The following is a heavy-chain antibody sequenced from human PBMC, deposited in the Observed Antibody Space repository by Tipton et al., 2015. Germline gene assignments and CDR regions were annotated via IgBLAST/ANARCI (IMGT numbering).Heavy chain of an antibody. CDR2: IYYGATT. V-gene: IGHV4-31*03. CDR1: GDSLSRGTYY. Sequence: TLSLTCSVSGDSLSRGTYYWTWIRQHPGKGLEWIGYIYYGATTYYNPSLKSRLTISLDRSKSHFSLQLSSVTAADTAVYYCARSGDTYFDYWGQGTLVTVSS. J-gene: IGHJ4*02. D-gene: IGHD5-18*01. CDR3: ARSGDTYFDY.